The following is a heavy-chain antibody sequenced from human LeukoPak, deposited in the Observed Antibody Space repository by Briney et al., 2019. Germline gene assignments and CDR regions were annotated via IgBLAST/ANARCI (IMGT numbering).Heavy chain of an antibody. Sequence: PSETLSLTCTVSGGSISSGDYYWSWVRQAPGKGLEWVSAISGSGGSTYYADSVKGRFTISRDNSKNTLYLQMNSLRAEDTAVYYCAKERYYYDSSGEFDPWGQGTLVTVSS. V-gene: IGHV3-23*01. CDR2: ISGSGGST. J-gene: IGHJ5*02. CDR1: GGSISSGDYY. CDR3: AKERYYYDSSGEFDP. D-gene: IGHD3-22*01.